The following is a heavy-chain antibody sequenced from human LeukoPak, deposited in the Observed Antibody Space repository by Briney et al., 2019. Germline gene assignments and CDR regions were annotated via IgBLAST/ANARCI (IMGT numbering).Heavy chain of an antibody. J-gene: IGHJ4*02. CDR2: IYYSGST. CDR1: DGSIFSSNW. D-gene: IGHD6-13*01. Sequence: PSETLSLTCAVSDGSIFSSNWWSWVRQPPGKGLEWIGSIYYSGSTYYNPSLKSRVTISVDTSKNQFSLKLSSVTAADTAVYYCARIAAADRDFDYWGQGTLVTVSS. CDR3: ARIAAADRDFDY. V-gene: IGHV4-4*02.